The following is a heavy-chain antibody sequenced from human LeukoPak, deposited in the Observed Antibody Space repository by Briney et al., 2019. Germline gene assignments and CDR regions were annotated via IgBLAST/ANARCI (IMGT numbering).Heavy chain of an antibody. CDR2: IYTSGST. V-gene: IGHV4-4*07. Sequence: KASETLSLTCTVSGGSISSYYWSWIRRPAGKGLEWIGRIYTSGSTNYNPSLKSRVTMSVDTSKNQFSLKLGSVTAADTAVYYCARDRTSPFDYWGQGTLVTASS. CDR3: ARDRTSPFDY. J-gene: IGHJ4*02. D-gene: IGHD3/OR15-3a*01. CDR1: GGSISSYY.